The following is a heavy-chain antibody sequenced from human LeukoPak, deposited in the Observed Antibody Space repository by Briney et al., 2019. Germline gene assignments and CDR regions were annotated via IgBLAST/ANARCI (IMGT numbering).Heavy chain of an antibody. Sequence: SETLSLTCTVSGGSISSYYWSWIRQPAGKGLEWIGRLYTSGSTNYNPSLKSRVTMSVDTSKNQFSLKLSSVTAADTAVYYCAREAMYCSGGSCYPNFDYWGQGTLVTVSS. CDR1: GGSISSYY. J-gene: IGHJ4*02. CDR3: AREAMYCSGGSCYPNFDY. V-gene: IGHV4-4*07. CDR2: LYTSGST. D-gene: IGHD2-15*01.